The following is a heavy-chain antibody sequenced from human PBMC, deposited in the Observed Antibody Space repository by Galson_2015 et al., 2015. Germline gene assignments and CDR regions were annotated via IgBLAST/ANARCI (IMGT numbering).Heavy chain of an antibody. CDR2: ITWNSGSI. CDR3: AEDISAAGRVGDFDY. V-gene: IGHV3-9*01. D-gene: IGHD6-13*01. Sequence: SLRLSCAASGFTFDDYAMHWVRQAPGKGLEWVSGITWNSGSIGYADSVKGRFTISRDNAKNSLYLQMNSLRAEDTALYHCAEDISAAGRVGDFDYWGQGTLVTVSS. J-gene: IGHJ4*02. CDR1: GFTFDDYA.